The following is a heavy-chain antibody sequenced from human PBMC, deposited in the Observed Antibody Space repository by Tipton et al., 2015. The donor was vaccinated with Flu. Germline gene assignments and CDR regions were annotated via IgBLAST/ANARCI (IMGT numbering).Heavy chain of an antibody. CDR3: AKGRAPGLVDWFDP. J-gene: IGHJ5*02. V-gene: IGHV4-38-2*02. Sequence: TLSLTCSVSGDSIASRYYWGWIRQSPGQGLQWIGNVHRTGSAYYNPSLQSRVTISVDTSKNQFSLKLRSVTATDTAIYYCAKGRAPGLVDWFDPWGQGTLVTVSS. D-gene: IGHD6-13*01. CDR1: GDSIASRYY. CDR2: VHRTGSA.